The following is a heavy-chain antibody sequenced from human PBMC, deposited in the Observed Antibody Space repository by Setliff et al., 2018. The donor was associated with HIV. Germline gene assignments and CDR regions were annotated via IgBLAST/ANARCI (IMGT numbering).Heavy chain of an antibody. CDR3: TRDRSSWSGGPNDAFDV. Sequence: SVKVSCKASGGTLNDYAITWVRQAPGQGLEWMGGIIPIFGTSNYAQKFQGRVTITADESTSTAYMELSSLRFEDTALYYCTRDRSSWSGGPNDAFDVWGQGTMVTVSS. CDR1: GGTLNDYA. CDR2: IIPIFGTS. V-gene: IGHV1-69*13. D-gene: IGHD6-13*01. J-gene: IGHJ3*01.